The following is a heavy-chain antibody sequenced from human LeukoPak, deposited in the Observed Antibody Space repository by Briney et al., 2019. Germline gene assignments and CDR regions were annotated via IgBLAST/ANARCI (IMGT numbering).Heavy chain of an antibody. D-gene: IGHD1-20*01. Sequence: GGSLRLSRAASGFTFSSYAMSWVRQAPGKGLEWVSSITSGSSYIYYADSVKGRFTISRDNAKKSLYLQMNSLRAEDTAVYYCARDGGITGNWFDPWGQGALVTVSS. CDR3: ARDGGITGNWFDP. CDR2: ITSGSSYI. V-gene: IGHV3-21*04. J-gene: IGHJ5*02. CDR1: GFTFSSYA.